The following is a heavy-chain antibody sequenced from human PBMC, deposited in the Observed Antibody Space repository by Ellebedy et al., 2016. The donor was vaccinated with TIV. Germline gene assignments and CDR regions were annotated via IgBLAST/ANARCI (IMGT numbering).Heavy chain of an antibody. CDR3: ASTGYSSSWSPLDY. CDR1: GFTFSRYN. D-gene: IGHD6-13*01. V-gene: IGHV3-48*01. Sequence: GGSLRLSXAASGFTFSRYNMNWVRQAPGKGLEWISYISSSSISIYYADSVKGRFTISRDNAKNLLYLQMNSVRVEDTAVYYCASTGYSSSWSPLDYWGRGTLVTVSS. J-gene: IGHJ4*02. CDR2: ISSSSISI.